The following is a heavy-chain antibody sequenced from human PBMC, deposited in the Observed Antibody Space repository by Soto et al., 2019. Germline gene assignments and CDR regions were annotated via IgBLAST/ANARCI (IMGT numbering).Heavy chain of an antibody. Sequence: SETLSLTCAVYGGSFSGYYWSWIRQPPGKGLEWIGEINHSGSTNYNPSLKSRATISVDTSKNQFSLKLSSVTAADTAVYYCARSGGYVVYWGQGTLVTVSS. J-gene: IGHJ4*02. CDR1: GGSFSGYY. CDR2: INHSGST. D-gene: IGHD5-12*01. CDR3: ARSGGYVVY. V-gene: IGHV4-34*01.